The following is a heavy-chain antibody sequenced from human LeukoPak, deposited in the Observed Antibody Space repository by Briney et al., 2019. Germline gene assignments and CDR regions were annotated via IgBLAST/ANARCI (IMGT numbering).Heavy chain of an antibody. CDR1: GYSFTSYW. J-gene: IGHJ3*02. CDR2: IYPGDSDT. V-gene: IGHV5-51*01. Sequence: GESLKLSCTGSGYSFTSYWIGWVRQTPGKGLEWMGIIYPGDSDTRYSPSFQGQVTISADKSISTAYLQWSSLKASDTAVYYCARLSPESAFDIWGQGTMVTVSS. CDR3: ARLSPESAFDI.